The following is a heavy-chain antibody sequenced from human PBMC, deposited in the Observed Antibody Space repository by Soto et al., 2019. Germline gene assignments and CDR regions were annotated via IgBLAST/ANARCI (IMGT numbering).Heavy chain of an antibody. J-gene: IGHJ6*02. D-gene: IGHD4-4*01. CDR1: GYTFTDYW. V-gene: IGHV5-51*01. Sequence: PGESLKISCKGSGYTFTDYWIGWVRQLPGKGLEWMGIIYPGDSDTRYSPSFQGHVTITVDKSTSTSYLHWNTLKASATPMYYCARHISNFRSYYYAMDVWGHGTTVTVSS. CDR3: ARHISNFRSYYYAMDV. CDR2: IYPGDSDT.